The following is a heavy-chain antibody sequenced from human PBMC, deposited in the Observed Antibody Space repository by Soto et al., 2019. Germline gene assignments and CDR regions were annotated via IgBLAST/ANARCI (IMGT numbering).Heavy chain of an antibody. J-gene: IGHJ3*02. CDR3: APHVSCSGGSCQYDAFAI. Sequence: EVQVLESGGGLVQPGGSLRLSCEGSEFTVSGHAMTWIRQAPGKGPEWVSTITADGGTYYADSVKGRFAMSRDTSEITLYLQMNSLGAEDTAAYYCAPHVSCSGGSCQYDAFAIRGQGTMVTVSS. CDR2: ITADGGT. D-gene: IGHD2-15*01. V-gene: IGHV3-23*01. CDR1: EFTVSGHA.